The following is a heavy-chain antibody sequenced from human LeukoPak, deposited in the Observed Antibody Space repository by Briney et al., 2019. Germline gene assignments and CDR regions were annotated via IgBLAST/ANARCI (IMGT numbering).Heavy chain of an antibody. J-gene: IGHJ4*02. V-gene: IGHV1-18*01. CDR1: GYTFTSYG. CDR2: ISAYNGNT. CDR3: ARELHYYDSSGYYWSY. D-gene: IGHD3-22*01. Sequence: ASVKVSCKASGYTFTSYGISWVRQAPGQGLEWMGWISAYNGNTNYAQKLQGRVTMTTDTSTSTAYMELRSLRSDDTAVYYCARELHYYDSSGYYWSYWGQGTLVTVSS.